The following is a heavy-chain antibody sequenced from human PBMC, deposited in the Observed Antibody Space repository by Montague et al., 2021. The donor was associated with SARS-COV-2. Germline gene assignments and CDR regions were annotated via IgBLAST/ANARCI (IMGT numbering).Heavy chain of an antibody. J-gene: IGHJ4*02. V-gene: IGHV4-59*01. CDR3: ARAQNICFIANCVNYFYL. CDR2: VHYTGST. D-gene: IGHD1-1*01. Sequence: SETLSLTCEVSGGSIRSYYCSWIRQSPGKGLAWIGYVHYTGSTKYNPSLKTRVTLSLDTPKNHFSLRLNSVTAADTAVYYCARAQNICFIANCVNYFYLWGLGALVSVSS. CDR1: GGSIRSYY.